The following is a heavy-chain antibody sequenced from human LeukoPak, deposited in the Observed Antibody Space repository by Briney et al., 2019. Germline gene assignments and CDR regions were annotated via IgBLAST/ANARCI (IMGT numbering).Heavy chain of an antibody. D-gene: IGHD1-26*01. J-gene: IGHJ4*02. Sequence: PGGSLRLSCAASGFTFSSYAMHWVRQAPGKGLEWVAVISYDGSNKYYADSVKGRFTISRDNSKNTLYLQMNSLRAEDTAVYYCARDASGSYYPGYYFDYWGQGTLVTVSS. CDR1: GFTFSSYA. CDR2: ISYDGSNK. V-gene: IGHV3-30*04. CDR3: ARDASGSYYPGYYFDY.